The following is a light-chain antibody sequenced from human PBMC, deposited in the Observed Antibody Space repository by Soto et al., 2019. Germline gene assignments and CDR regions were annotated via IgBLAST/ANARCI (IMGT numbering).Light chain of an antibody. CDR1: SRDIGNYNY. Sequence: QSVLTQPASVSGSPGQSSTISFTGTSRDIGNYNYVSWYQHHPGKAPKLMIYEVTSRPSGVSDRFSGSKSGMTASLTISGLQPEDEADYFCASYRSANTLVVFGTGTKVTVL. CDR3: ASYRSANTLVV. J-gene: IGLJ1*01. V-gene: IGLV2-14*01. CDR2: EVT.